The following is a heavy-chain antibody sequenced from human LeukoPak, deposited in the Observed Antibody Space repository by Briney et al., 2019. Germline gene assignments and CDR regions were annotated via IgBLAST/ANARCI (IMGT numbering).Heavy chain of an antibody. J-gene: IGHJ4*02. Sequence: GGSLRLSCTASGFTFSSYWMSWVRQAPGKGLEWVSSISSSSSYIYYADSVKGRFTISRDNAKNSLYLQMNSLRAEDTAVYYCARELDSYSSSSPDYWGQGTLVTVSS. V-gene: IGHV3-21*01. CDR1: GFTFSSYW. CDR2: ISSSSSYI. CDR3: ARELDSYSSSSPDY. D-gene: IGHD6-6*01.